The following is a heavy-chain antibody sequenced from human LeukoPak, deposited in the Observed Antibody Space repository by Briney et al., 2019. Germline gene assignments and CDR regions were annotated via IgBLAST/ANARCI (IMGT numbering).Heavy chain of an antibody. V-gene: IGHV4-31*03. CDR1: GGFISSGGYY. CDR2: IYYTGST. J-gene: IGHJ4*02. CDR3: ASHCSGGNCYRYYCDN. Sequence: PSQTLSLTCTVSGGFISSGGYYWSWIRQHPGKGLEWIGYIYYTGSTYYNPSLKSRASISVDPSNNQFSLKLSSVAAADAAVYYCASHCSGGNCYRYYCDNWGRGTLVTVSS. D-gene: IGHD2-15*01.